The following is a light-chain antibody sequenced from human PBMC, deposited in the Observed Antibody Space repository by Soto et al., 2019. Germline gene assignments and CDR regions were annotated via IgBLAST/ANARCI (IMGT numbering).Light chain of an antibody. CDR1: QSIRSY. Sequence: IQLTQSPSSLSASVGDRVTITCRASQSIRSYLNWYQQKPGKAPKLLIYAASSLQTGVSSRFSGSGSGTDFTLTISNLQPEDCATYYCQQTSSTPTFGGGTIVDVK. CDR3: QQTSSTPT. V-gene: IGKV1-39*01. CDR2: AAS. J-gene: IGKJ4*01.